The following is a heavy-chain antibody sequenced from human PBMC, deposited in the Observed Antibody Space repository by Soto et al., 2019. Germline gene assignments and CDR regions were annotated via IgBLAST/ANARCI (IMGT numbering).Heavy chain of an antibody. D-gene: IGHD2-21*02. CDR3: ATSSRKHCRGDTCFENWFDP. CDR1: GGSFSSYV. J-gene: IGHJ5*02. Sequence: QVHLVQSGAEVKQPGSSVRVSCKASGGSFSSYVISWVRQAPGQGLEWMGGIIPMFGTTNYEQRFQGRLTINADERTNTAYMELSTLRSEDSAVCYCATSSRKHCRGDTCFENWFDPWGQGTRVTVSS. V-gene: IGHV1-69*01. CDR2: IIPMFGTT.